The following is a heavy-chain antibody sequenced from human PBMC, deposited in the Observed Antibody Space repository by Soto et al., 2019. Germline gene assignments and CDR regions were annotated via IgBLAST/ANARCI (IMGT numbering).Heavy chain of an antibody. CDR2: ISAYNGNT. V-gene: IGHV1-18*01. CDR1: GYTFTSYG. CDR3: ARARVDGWFDP. Sequence: VSSVKVSCKASGYTFTSYGSSWVRQAPGQGLEWMGWISAYNGNTNYAQKLQGRVTMTTDTSTSTAYMELRSLRSDDTAVYYCARARVDGWFDPWAQGTLVTVSS. J-gene: IGHJ5*02.